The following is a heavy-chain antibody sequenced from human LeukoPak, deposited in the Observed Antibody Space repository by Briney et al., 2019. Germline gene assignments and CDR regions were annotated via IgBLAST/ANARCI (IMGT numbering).Heavy chain of an antibody. Sequence: GGSLRLSCVASGFTFSSYSMNWVRQAPGKGREWVSTISGSSRYIYFADSVRGRFTISRDNAKNSLYLQMGNLRAEDTAVYYCARRLNNGDYGSDCWGQGTLVTVSS. CDR3: ARRLNNGDYGSDC. V-gene: IGHV3-21*01. CDR1: GFTFSSYS. CDR2: ISGSSRYI. J-gene: IGHJ4*02. D-gene: IGHD4-17*01.